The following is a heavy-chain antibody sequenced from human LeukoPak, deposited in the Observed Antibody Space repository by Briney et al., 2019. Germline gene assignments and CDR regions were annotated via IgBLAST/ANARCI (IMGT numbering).Heavy chain of an antibody. V-gene: IGHV3-23*01. CDR1: GFTFSSYA. J-gene: IGHJ5*02. Sequence: SGGSLTLSCAASGFTFSSYAMSCVRHAQGKGLEWVSAVSGSGGSTNYADSVQGRFTISRDNSTNTLYLQMNSLRAKDTAVYYCAKEDVRLWFGPVFDPWGQGTLVTVSS. CDR3: AKEDVRLWFGPVFDP. CDR2: VSGSGGST. D-gene: IGHD3-10*01.